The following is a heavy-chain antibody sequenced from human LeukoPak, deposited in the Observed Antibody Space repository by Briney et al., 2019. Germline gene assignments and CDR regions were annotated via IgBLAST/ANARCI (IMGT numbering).Heavy chain of an antibody. Sequence: GGSLRLSCAASGFTFSSYAMHWVRQAPGKGLEWVAVISYDGSNKYYADSVKGRFTISRDNSKNTLYLQMNSLRAEDTAVYYCARIPYYGSGSYYADFDYWGQGTLVTVSS. CDR3: ARIPYYGSGSYYADFDY. D-gene: IGHD3-10*01. V-gene: IGHV3-30*04. CDR2: ISYDGSNK. J-gene: IGHJ4*02. CDR1: GFTFSSYA.